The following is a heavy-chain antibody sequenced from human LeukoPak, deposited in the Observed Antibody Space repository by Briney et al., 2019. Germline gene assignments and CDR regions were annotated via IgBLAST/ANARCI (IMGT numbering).Heavy chain of an antibody. CDR2: IYYSGST. J-gene: IGHJ5*02. Sequence: SETLSLTCTVSGGSISSYYWSWIRQPPGKGLEWIGYIYYSGSTNYNPSLKSRVTISVDTSKNQFSLKLSSVTAADTAVYYCARVATYDSSGYSFDPWGLGTLVTVSS. V-gene: IGHV4-59*01. CDR1: GGSISSYY. D-gene: IGHD3-22*01. CDR3: ARVATYDSSGYSFDP.